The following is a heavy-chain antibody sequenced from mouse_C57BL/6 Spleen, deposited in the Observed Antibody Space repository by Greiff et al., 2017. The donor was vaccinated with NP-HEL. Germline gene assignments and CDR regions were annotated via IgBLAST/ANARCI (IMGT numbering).Heavy chain of an antibody. D-gene: IGHD2-12*01. CDR1: GFTFSDYG. CDR2: ISSGSSTI. V-gene: IGHV5-17*01. CDR3: ARTIDYAMDY. J-gene: IGHJ4*01. Sequence: EVHLVESGGGLVKPGGSLKLSCAASGFTFSDYGMHWVRQAPEKGLEWVAYISSGSSTIYYADTVKGRFTISRDNAKNTLFLQMTSLRSEDTAMYYCARTIDYAMDYWGQGTSVTVSS.